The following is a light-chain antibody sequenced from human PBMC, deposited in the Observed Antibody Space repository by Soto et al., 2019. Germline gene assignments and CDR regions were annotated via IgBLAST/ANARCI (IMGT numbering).Light chain of an antibody. CDR1: QSVRSSY. V-gene: IGKV3-20*01. CDR3: EQYGSSPWT. J-gene: IGKJ1*01. Sequence: IVLTQSPGTLSLSAGERATLSCRASQSVRSSYLAWYQQKPGRAPRLLIYAASSRATGIPDRFSGSGSGTDFTLTISRLEPEDFAVYYCEQYGSSPWTFGQGTKVEVK. CDR2: AAS.